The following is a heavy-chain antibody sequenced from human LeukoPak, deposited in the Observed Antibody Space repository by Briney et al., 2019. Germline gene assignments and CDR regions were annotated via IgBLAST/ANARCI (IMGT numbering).Heavy chain of an antibody. CDR3: ARAVAGTYYYYGMDV. Sequence: PSETLSLTCTVSGGSISSYYWSWIRQPPGKGLEWMGYIYYSGSTNYNPSLKSRVTISVDTSKNQFSLKLSSVTAADTAVYYCARAVAGTYYYYGMDVWGKGTTVTVSS. CDR1: GGSISSYY. D-gene: IGHD6-19*01. J-gene: IGHJ6*04. V-gene: IGHV4-59*01. CDR2: IYYSGST.